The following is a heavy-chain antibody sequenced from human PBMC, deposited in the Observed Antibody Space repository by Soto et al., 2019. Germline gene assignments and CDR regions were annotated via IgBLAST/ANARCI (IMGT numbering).Heavy chain of an antibody. V-gene: IGHV1-69*13. D-gene: IGHD3-3*01. CDR1: GDTFSSYS. CDR2: IIPVFGSA. J-gene: IGHJ5*02. Sequence: SVKVSCKASGDTFSSYSITWVRQAPGQGLEGMGGIIPVFGSANYAQKFQGRVTITADESTSTAYMELSSLRSEDTAVYYCAWNDFWSAHVWFDPWGQGTLVTVSS. CDR3: AWNDFWSAHVWFDP.